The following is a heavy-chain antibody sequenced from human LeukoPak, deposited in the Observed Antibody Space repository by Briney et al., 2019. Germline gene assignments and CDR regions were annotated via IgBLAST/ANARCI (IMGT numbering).Heavy chain of an antibody. V-gene: IGHV3-23*01. CDR2: FSGSGGST. Sequence: GGSLRLSCAASGFTFSSYAMSGVRQAPGKGLEWVSAFSGSGGSTYYADSVKGRFTISRDNSKNTLYLQMNSLRAEDTAVYYCAKDLLAAAVLYYFDYWGQGTLVTVSS. D-gene: IGHD6-13*01. CDR1: GFTFSSYA. J-gene: IGHJ4*02. CDR3: AKDLLAAAVLYYFDY.